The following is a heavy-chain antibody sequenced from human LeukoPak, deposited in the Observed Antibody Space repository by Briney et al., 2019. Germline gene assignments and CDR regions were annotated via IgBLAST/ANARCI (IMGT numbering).Heavy chain of an antibody. Sequence: RGSLRLSCAASGFTFSSYGMHWVRQAPGKGLEWVAVISYDGSNKYYADSVKGRFTISRDNSKNTLYLQMNSLRAEDTAVCYCARESSGSYDYWGQGTLVTVSS. V-gene: IGHV3-30*03. J-gene: IGHJ4*02. CDR1: GFTFSSYG. CDR2: ISYDGSNK. CDR3: ARESSGSYDY. D-gene: IGHD1-26*01.